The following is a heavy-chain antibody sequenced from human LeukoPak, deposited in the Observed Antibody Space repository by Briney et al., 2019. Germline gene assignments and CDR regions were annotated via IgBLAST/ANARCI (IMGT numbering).Heavy chain of an antibody. CDR1: GVSVSGYY. CDR2: VYYSGST. V-gene: IGHV4-59*02. CDR3: ARIHRYCSGGACYVLDN. D-gene: IGHD2-15*01. Sequence: SETLSLTCVVSGVSVSGYYWGWIRQPPGRGLEWIGYVYYSGSTNYNPSFKSRVTISVDTSRNQFSLQLSSVTAADTAVYYCARIHRYCSGGACYVLDNWGQGTLVAVSS. J-gene: IGHJ4*02.